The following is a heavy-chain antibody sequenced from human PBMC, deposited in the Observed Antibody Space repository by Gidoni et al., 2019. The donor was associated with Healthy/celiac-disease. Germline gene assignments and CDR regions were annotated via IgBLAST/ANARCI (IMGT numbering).Heavy chain of an antibody. CDR2: IYYSGST. J-gene: IGHJ6*02. CDR1: GGSISSSSYY. V-gene: IGHV4-39*01. CDR3: ARVWGGGYSSSSGQFFGLYYYYGMDV. Sequence: QLQLQESGPGLAKPSETLSLTCTVAGGSISSSSYYWGWIRQPPGKGLEWIGSIYYSGSTYYNPSLKSRVTISVDTSKNPFSLKLSSVTAADTAVYYCARVWGGGYSSSSGQFFGLYYYYGMDVWGQGTTVTVSS. D-gene: IGHD6-6*01.